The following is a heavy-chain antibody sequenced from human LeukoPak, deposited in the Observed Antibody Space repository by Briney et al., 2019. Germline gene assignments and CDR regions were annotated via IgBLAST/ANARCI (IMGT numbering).Heavy chain of an antibody. CDR2: ISSSSSYI. J-gene: IGHJ4*02. D-gene: IGHD3-22*01. V-gene: IGHV3-21*01. CDR1: GFTFSIYS. CDR3: ARESYSSGYYYDY. Sequence: GGSLRLSCAASGFTFSIYSMNWVRQAPGKGLEWVSSISSSSSYIYYADSVKGRFTISRDNAKNSLYLQMNSLRAEDTAVYYCARESYSSGYYYDYWGQGTLVTVSS.